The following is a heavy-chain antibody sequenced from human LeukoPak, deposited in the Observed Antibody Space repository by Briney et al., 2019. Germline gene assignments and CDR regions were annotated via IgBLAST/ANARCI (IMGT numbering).Heavy chain of an antibody. CDR1: GYTFTSYG. CDR3: ARVLYYYDSSGYYYAGWESYFDY. CDR2: ISAYNGNT. Sequence: ASVKVSCKASGYTFTSYGISWVRQAPGQGLEWMGWISAYNGNTNYAQKLQGRVTMTTDTSTSTAYMELSRLRSDDTAVYYCARVLYYYDSSGYYYAGWESYFDYWGQGTLVTVSS. D-gene: IGHD3-22*01. V-gene: IGHV1-18*01. J-gene: IGHJ4*02.